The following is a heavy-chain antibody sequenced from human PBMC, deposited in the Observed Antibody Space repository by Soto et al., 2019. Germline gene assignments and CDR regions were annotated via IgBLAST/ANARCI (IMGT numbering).Heavy chain of an antibody. CDR1: GGSISSGGYY. V-gene: IGHV4-31*03. D-gene: IGHD6-13*01. CDR2: IYYSGST. J-gene: IGHJ4*02. CDR3: ARQPPYSKYYFDY. Sequence: QVQLQESGPGLVKPSQTLSLTCTVSGGSISSGGYYWSWIRQHPGKGLEWIGYIYYSGSTNYNPSHKSRVTISVDTSKNQFSLKLSSVTAADTAVYYCARQPPYSKYYFDYWGQGTLVTVSS.